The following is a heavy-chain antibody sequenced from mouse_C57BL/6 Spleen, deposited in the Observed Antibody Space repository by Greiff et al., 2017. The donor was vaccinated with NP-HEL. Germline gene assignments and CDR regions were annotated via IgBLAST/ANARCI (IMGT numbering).Heavy chain of an antibody. CDR1: GFTFSDYG. D-gene: IGHD1-1*01. V-gene: IGHV5-17*01. J-gene: IGHJ2*01. CDR2: ISSGSSTI. Sequence: EVKLMESGGGLVKPGGSLKLSCAASGFTFSDYGMHWVRQAPEKGLEWVAYISSGSSTIYYADTVKGRFTISRDNAKNTLFLQMTSLRSEDTAMYYCARLGSSYDYLDYWGQGTTLTVSS. CDR3: ARLGSSYDYLDY.